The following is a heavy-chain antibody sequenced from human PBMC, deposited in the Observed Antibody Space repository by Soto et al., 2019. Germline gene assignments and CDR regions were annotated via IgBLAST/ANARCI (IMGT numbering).Heavy chain of an antibody. CDR1: GYSFTSYW. V-gene: IGHV5-51*01. J-gene: IGHJ6*02. Sequence: PGESLKISCKGSGYSFTSYWIGWVRQMPGKGLEWMGIIYPGDSDTRYSPSFQGQVTISADKSISTAYLQWSSLKASDTAMYYCASAARITGTYYYYGMDVWGQGTTVTVS. CDR3: ASAARITGTYYYYGMDV. CDR2: IYPGDSDT. D-gene: IGHD1-20*01.